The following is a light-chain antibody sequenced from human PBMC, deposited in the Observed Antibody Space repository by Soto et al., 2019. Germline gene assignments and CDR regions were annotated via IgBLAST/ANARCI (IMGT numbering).Light chain of an antibody. CDR1: QSVSSY. Sequence: EIVMTQSPATLSLSPGERATLSCRASQSVSSYWDWYQQKPGPAPRLLVYGASTRVTGIPARFSGSGSGTELTLTIRSLQSEDFAVYQCQQYKNGWTFGQGTKVDI. CDR2: GAS. CDR3: QQYKNGWT. J-gene: IGKJ1*01. V-gene: IGKV3-15*01.